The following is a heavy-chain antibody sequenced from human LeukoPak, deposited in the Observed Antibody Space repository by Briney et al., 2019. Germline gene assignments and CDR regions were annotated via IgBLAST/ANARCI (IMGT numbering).Heavy chain of an antibody. Sequence: GESLKISCKGSGYSFTSYWIGWVRQMPGKGLEWMGIIYPGDSDTRYSPSFQGQVTISVDTSISTAYLQWNTLKASDTAMYYCTRHPTSISNPYYIDVWGRGTTVTVSS. V-gene: IGHV5-51*01. CDR2: IYPGDSDT. CDR3: TRHPTSISNPYYIDV. J-gene: IGHJ6*03. CDR1: GYSFTSYW. D-gene: IGHD2-2*01.